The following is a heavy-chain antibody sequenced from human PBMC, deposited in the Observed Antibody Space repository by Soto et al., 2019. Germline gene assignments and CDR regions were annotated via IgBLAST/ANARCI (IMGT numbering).Heavy chain of an antibody. D-gene: IGHD6-19*01. CDR3: AKGLVSAVAGDYGMEV. J-gene: IGHJ6*01. V-gene: IGHV3-23*01. CDR1: VFTFSSYA. CDR2: ISGSGGST. Sequence: GGSLRLSCAASVFTFSSYAMSCVRQSPGKGLEWVSAISGSGGSTYYADSVKGRFTISRDNSKNTLYLQMNSLRAEDTAVYYCAKGLVSAVAGDYGMEVWGQATTVNVSS.